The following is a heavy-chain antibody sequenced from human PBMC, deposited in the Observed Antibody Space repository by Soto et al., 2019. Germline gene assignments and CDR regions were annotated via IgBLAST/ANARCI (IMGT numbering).Heavy chain of an antibody. Sequence: LRLSCEASGFTFSNYDMHWVRQSTGKGLEWVSSIGAAGDTYYLGSVRGRFTISRGRARNSLYLQMNGLTAGDTAVYYCARGDSGYYSYGMDVWGQGTTVTVSS. CDR3: ARGDSGYYSYGMDV. J-gene: IGHJ6*02. D-gene: IGHD3-9*01. CDR2: IGAAGDT. CDR1: GFTFSNYD. V-gene: IGHV3-13*01.